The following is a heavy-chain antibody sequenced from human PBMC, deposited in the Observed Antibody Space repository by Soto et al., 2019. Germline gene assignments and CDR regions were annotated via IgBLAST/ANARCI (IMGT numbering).Heavy chain of an antibody. Sequence: SETLSLTCAVYGGSFSGYYWSWIRQPPGKGLEWIGEINHSGSTNYNPSLKSRVTISVDTSKNQFSLKLSSVTAADTAVYYCASRPLVDIVATASFDYWGQGTLVTSPQ. D-gene: IGHD5-12*01. CDR3: ASRPLVDIVATASFDY. J-gene: IGHJ4*02. CDR1: GGSFSGYY. CDR2: INHSGST. V-gene: IGHV4-34*01.